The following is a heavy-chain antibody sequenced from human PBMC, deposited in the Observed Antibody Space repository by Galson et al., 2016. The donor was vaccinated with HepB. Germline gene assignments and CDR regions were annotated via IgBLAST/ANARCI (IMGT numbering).Heavy chain of an antibody. D-gene: IGHD2-21*01. CDR3: SRQERRAIVVWKGHFDA. V-gene: IGHV4-39*01. CDR2: MHYRGTT. Sequence: SETLSLTCSVSGDSIASSQHLWGWIRQSPGKGLQWIGNMHYRGTTFYNPSLQSRVTISMVTSNNRFSLRMNAVTTADTGVYFCSRQERRAIVVWKGHFDAWGQGILVTVSS. CDR1: GDSIASSQHL. J-gene: IGHJ4*02.